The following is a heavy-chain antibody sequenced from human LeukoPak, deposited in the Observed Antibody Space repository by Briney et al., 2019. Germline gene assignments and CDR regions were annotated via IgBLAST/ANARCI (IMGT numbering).Heavy chain of an antibody. J-gene: IGHJ4*02. D-gene: IGHD3-10*02. V-gene: IGHV3-21*01. CDR3: ARDLWSYSEVRGVIPSYFDY. Sequence: GGSLRLSCAASGFTFSSYSMNWVRQAPGKGLEWVSFISSSSSYIYYADSVKGRFTISRDNAKNSLYLQMTTLRAEDTAVYYCARDLWSYSEVRGVIPSYFDYWGQGTLVTVSS. CDR2: ISSSSSYI. CDR1: GFTFSSYS.